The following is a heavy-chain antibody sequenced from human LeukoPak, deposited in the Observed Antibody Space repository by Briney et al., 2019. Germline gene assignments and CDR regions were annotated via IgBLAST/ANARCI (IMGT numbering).Heavy chain of an antibody. CDR2: ISAYNGNT. D-gene: IGHD3-3*01. V-gene: IGHV1-18*01. J-gene: IGHJ6*03. CDR3: ARLTNDFWSGYWAPYYYYYMDV. Sequence: GASVKVSCKASGYTFTSYGISWVRQAPGQGLEWMGWISAYNGNTNYAQKLQGRVTMTTDTSTSTAYMELRSLRSDDTAVYYCARLTNDFWSGYWAPYYYYYMDVWGKGTTVTVSS. CDR1: GYTFTSYG.